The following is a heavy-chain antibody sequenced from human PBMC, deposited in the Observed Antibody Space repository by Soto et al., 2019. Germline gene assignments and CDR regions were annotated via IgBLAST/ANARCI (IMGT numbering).Heavy chain of an antibody. Sequence: QVHLEQSGAEVKKPGSSVKVSCKASGGTFRTAAISWVRQAPGQGLEWLGGIRPVFRRPDYAQKFQGRVRTTADELTSTAYMELNGLRSDDTAVYYCARDNDRPQLGGNYYYILDVWGQGTTISVSS. V-gene: IGHV1-69*12. CDR2: IRPVFRRP. CDR3: ARDNDRPQLGGNYYYILDV. D-gene: IGHD2-8*01. CDR1: GGTFRTAA. J-gene: IGHJ6*02.